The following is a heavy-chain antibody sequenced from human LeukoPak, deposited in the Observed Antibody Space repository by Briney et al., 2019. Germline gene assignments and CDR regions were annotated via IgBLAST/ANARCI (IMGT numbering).Heavy chain of an antibody. CDR1: GLTFSTSG. V-gene: IGHV3-21*06. Sequence: GGSLRLSCTASGLTFSTSGFNWVRQAPGKGLEWVASIGPTGSDRYHADSIKGGFTISRDNANNFLYLQMNSLRAEDTAVYYCATETNGRHYDYWGQGTLLTVSS. D-gene: IGHD1-14*01. J-gene: IGHJ4*02. CDR2: IGPTGSDR. CDR3: ATETNGRHYDY.